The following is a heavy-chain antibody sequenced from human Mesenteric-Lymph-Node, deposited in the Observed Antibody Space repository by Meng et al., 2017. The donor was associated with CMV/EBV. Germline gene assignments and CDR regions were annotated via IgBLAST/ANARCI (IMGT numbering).Heavy chain of an antibody. CDR3: ARFWAGGTNLDY. CDR2: MNPNTGDA. CDR1: GYTFTSYD. D-gene: IGHD3-16*01. J-gene: IGHJ4*02. Sequence: ASAKVSCKASGYTFTSYDINWVRQATGQGLEWLGWMNPNTGDAGYALNFQGRVTMTRDTSISTAYMELSSLRSDDTAVYYCARFWAGGTNLDYWGRGTLVTVSS. V-gene: IGHV1-8*01.